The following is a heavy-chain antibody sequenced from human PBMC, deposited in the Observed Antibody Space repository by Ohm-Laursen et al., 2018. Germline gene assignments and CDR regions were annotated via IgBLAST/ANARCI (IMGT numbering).Heavy chain of an antibody. Sequence: SLRLSCAASGFTFSSYAMSWVRQTPGKSLECISTISGSGASSHYADSVKGRFTISRDNAKNTLYLQMNSLRAEDTAVYYCAKDLIVVVPAAIPYYFDYWGQGTLVTVSS. CDR2: ISGSGASS. CDR3: AKDLIVVVPAAIPYYFDY. CDR1: GFTFSSYA. D-gene: IGHD2-2*02. J-gene: IGHJ4*02. V-gene: IGHV3-23*01.